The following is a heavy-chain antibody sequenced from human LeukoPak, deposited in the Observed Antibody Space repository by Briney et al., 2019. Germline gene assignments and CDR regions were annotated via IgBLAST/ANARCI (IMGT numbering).Heavy chain of an antibody. D-gene: IGHD6-19*01. Sequence: ASVNVSCKASGYTFTSYGISWVRQAPGQGLEGMGWISAYNGDTNYAQKLQGRVTMTTDTSTSTAYMELRSLRSDDTAVYYCAREGSSGARNAFDIWGQGTMVTVSS. J-gene: IGHJ3*02. V-gene: IGHV1-18*01. CDR1: GYTFTSYG. CDR3: AREGSSGARNAFDI. CDR2: ISAYNGDT.